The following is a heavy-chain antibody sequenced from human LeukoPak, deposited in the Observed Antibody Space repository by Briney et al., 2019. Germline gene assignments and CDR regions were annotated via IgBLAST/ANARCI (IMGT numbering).Heavy chain of an antibody. CDR1: GGSFSGYY. D-gene: IGHD1-1*01. J-gene: IGHJ6*02. CDR2: INHSGST. CDR3: ARGRSGTTFYYYYYGMDV. Sequence: PSETLSLTCAVYGGSFSGYYWSWIRQPPGKGLEWIGEINHSGSTNYNPSLKSRVTISVDTPKNQFSLKLSSVTAADTAVYYCARGRSGTTFYYYYYGMDVWGRGTTVTVSS. V-gene: IGHV4-34*01.